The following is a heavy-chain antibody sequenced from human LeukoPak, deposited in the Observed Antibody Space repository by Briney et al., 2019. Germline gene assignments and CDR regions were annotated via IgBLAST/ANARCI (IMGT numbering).Heavy chain of an antibody. Sequence: GESLKISCKCSGYRFTSYWIGWVRQMPGKGLEWMGIIYPGDSDIRYSPSFQGQVTISADKSISTAYLQWSSLKASDTAIYYCARALGYCSSTSCYADGWFDPWGQGTLVTVSS. D-gene: IGHD2-2*01. CDR2: IYPGDSDI. J-gene: IGHJ5*02. CDR3: ARALGYCSSTSCYADGWFDP. V-gene: IGHV5-51*01. CDR1: GYRFTSYW.